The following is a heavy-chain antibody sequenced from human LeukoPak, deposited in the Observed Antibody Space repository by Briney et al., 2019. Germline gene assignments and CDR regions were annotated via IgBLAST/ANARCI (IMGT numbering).Heavy chain of an antibody. Sequence: ASVKVSCKASGYTFTGYFMHWVRQAPGQGLEWMGWINPNSGGTNYVQKFQGRVTMTRDTSVSTAYMELSSLTSDDTAVYYCTRVAYCTNCVCYRYFDYWGQATLVTVSS. CDR2: INPNSGGT. J-gene: IGHJ4*02. CDR1: GYTFTGYF. V-gene: IGHV1-2*02. D-gene: IGHD2-8*01. CDR3: TRVAYCTNCVCYRYFDY.